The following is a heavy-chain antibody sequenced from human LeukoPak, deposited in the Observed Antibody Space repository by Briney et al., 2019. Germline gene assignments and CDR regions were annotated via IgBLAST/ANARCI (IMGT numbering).Heavy chain of an antibody. Sequence: GESLKISCAASGFSFYTYDMSWVRQAPGKGLEWVSTITAGGRGATYYAGSVKGRFTMSRDRSSKTLSLQMNRLRVGDTGVYYCAELHGRINWFAPWGQGTLVTVSS. J-gene: IGHJ5*02. D-gene: IGHD1-1*01. CDR2: ITAGGRGAT. CDR3: AELHGRINWFAP. V-gene: IGHV3-23*01. CDR1: GFSFYTYD.